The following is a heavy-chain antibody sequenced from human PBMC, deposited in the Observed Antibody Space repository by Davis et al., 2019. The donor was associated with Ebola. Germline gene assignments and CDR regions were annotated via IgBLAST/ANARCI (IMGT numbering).Heavy chain of an antibody. V-gene: IGHV1-46*01. CDR2: INPSGGST. CDR3: AREAINIVVLSGAPYYYGMDI. J-gene: IGHJ6*04. Sequence: SVKVSCKASGYTFTTYYIHWVRQAPGQGLEWMGIINPSGGSTGYAQKFQGRVTMTRDTSTSTVYMELSSLRSEDTAVYFCAREAINIVVLSGAPYYYGMDIWGKGTTVTVSS. CDR1: GYTFTTYY. D-gene: IGHD2-2*01.